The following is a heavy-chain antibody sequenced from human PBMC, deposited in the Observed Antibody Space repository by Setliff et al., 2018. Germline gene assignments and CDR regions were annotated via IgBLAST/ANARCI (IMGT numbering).Heavy chain of an antibody. D-gene: IGHD2-2*01. CDR2: ISAYNGNT. CDR3: ARRAPAAMADAFDI. CDR1: GYTFTSYG. V-gene: IGHV1-18*01. J-gene: IGHJ3*02. Sequence: GASVKVSCKASGYTFTSYGISWVRQAPGQGLEWMGWISAYNGNTNYAQKLQGRVTMTTDTSTSTAYMGLRSLRSDDTAVYYCARRAPAAMADAFDIWGQGTMVTVSS.